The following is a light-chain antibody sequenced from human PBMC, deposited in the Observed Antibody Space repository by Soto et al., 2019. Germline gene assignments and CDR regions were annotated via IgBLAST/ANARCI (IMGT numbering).Light chain of an antibody. CDR1: RGISSY. CDR3: QQLNSYPQT. CDR2: SAS. Sequence: DIQMTQSPSTLSAFVGDRVTITCRASRGISSYLAWYQQKPGKAPKLLVYSASTLQSGVPSRFSGSGSGPDFTLTISSLQPEDSATYFYQQLNSYPQTFGQGTRLEIK. V-gene: IGKV1-9*01. J-gene: IGKJ5*01.